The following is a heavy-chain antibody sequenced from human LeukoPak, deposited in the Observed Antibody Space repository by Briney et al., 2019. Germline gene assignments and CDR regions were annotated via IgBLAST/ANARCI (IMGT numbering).Heavy chain of an antibody. Sequence: PSETLSLTCTVSGGSISSSSYYWGWIRQPPGKGLEWIGSINYSGSTYYNPSLKSRVTISVDRSKNQFSLKLSSVTAADTAVYYCARSAIRNWFDPWGQGTLVTVSS. J-gene: IGHJ5*02. V-gene: IGHV4-39*07. CDR3: ARSAIRNWFDP. D-gene: IGHD3-9*01. CDR1: GGSISSSSYY. CDR2: INYSGST.